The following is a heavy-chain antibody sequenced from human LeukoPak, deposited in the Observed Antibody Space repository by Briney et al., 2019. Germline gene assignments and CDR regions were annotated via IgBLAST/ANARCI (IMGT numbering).Heavy chain of an antibody. Sequence: SETLSLTCTVSGYSISSGYYWGWIRQPPGKGLEWIGSIYHSGSTYYNPSLKSRVTISLDTSKNEFSLKLSSVTAADTAVYYCARSYDRYCSGGSCPPDSPFDYWGQGTLVTVSS. D-gene: IGHD2-15*01. J-gene: IGHJ4*02. CDR1: GYSISSGYY. CDR3: ARSYDRYCSGGSCPPDSPFDY. CDR2: IYHSGST. V-gene: IGHV4-38-2*02.